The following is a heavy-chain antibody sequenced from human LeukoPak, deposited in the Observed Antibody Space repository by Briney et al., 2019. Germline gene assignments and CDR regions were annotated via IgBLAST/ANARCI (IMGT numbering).Heavy chain of an antibody. CDR3: ARHRGGYYYYYYMDV. J-gene: IGHJ6*03. Sequence: GESLKISCKGSGYSFTGYWIGWVRQMPGKGLEWMGIIYPGDSDTRYSPSFQGQVTISADKSISTAYLQWSSLKASDTGMYYCARHRGGYYYYYYMDVWGKGTTVTVSS. D-gene: IGHD3-10*01. CDR1: GYSFTGYW. CDR2: IYPGDSDT. V-gene: IGHV5-51*01.